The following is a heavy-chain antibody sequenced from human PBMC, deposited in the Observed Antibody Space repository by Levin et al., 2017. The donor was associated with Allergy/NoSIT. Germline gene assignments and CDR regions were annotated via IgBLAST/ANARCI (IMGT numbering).Heavy chain of an antibody. Sequence: ASVKVSCKASGYTFTGYYMHWVRQAPGQGLEWMGRINPNSGGTNYAQKFQGRVTMTRDTSISTAYMELSRLRSDDTAVYYCARESRYCSGGSCSAYYYMDVWGKGTTVTVSS. V-gene: IGHV1-2*06. CDR2: INPNSGGT. CDR1: GYTFTGYY. D-gene: IGHD2-15*01. J-gene: IGHJ6*03. CDR3: ARESRYCSGGSCSAYYYMDV.